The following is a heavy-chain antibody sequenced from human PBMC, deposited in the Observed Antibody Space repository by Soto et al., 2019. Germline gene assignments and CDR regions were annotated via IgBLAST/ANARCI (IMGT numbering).Heavy chain of an antibody. J-gene: IGHJ4*02. CDR2: INHSGST. CDR3: ARVARCSGGSCYPKGNFDY. D-gene: IGHD2-15*01. Sequence: LSLTCAVYGGSFSGYYWSWIRQPPGKGLEWIGEINHSGSTNYNPSPKSRVTISVDTSKNQFSLKLSSVTAADTAVYYCARVARCSGGSCYPKGNFDYWGQRTLVTVSS. V-gene: IGHV4-34*01. CDR1: GGSFSGYY.